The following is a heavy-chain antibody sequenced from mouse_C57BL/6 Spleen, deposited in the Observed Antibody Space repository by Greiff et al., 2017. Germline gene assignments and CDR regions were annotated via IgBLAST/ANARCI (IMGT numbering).Heavy chain of an antibody. V-gene: IGHV1-64*01. J-gene: IGHJ2*01. Sequence: QVQLQQPGAELVKPGASVKLSCKASGYTFTSYWMHWVKQRPGQGLEWIGMIHPNSGSTNYNEKFKSKATMTVDKSSSTAYMQLSSLTSEDSAVYYCARAHYYGSSYDFDDWGQGTTLTVSS. CDR1: GYTFTSYW. CDR3: ARAHYYGSSYDFDD. CDR2: IHPNSGST. D-gene: IGHD1-1*01.